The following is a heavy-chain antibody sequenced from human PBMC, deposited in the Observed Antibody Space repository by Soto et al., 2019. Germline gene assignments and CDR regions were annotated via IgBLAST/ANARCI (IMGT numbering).Heavy chain of an antibody. D-gene: IGHD5-18*01. J-gene: IGHJ3*02. CDR1: GYSFTDYK. CDR3: AEAVDTAMAPLDI. CDR2: IIPIFGTA. V-gene: IGHV1-69*06. Sequence: SVKVSCKTSGYSFTDYKLHWVRQAPGQGLEWMGGIIPIFGTANYAQKFQGRVTITADKSTSTAYMELSSLRFEDTAVYYCAEAVDTAMAPLDIWGQGTMVTVSS.